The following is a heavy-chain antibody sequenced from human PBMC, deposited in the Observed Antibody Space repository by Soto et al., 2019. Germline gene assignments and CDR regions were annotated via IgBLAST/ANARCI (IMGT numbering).Heavy chain of an antibody. V-gene: IGHV1-24*01. D-gene: IGHD1-7*01. CDR1: GYTLTELS. CDR3: ATDQKSELLREINWFDP. CDR2: FDPEDGET. J-gene: IGHJ5*02. Sequence: GASVKVSCKVSGYTLTELSMHWVRQAPGKGLERMGGFDPEDGETIYAQKFQGRVTMTEDTSTDTAYMELSSLRSEDTAVYYCATDQKSELLREINWFDPWGQGTLVTVSS.